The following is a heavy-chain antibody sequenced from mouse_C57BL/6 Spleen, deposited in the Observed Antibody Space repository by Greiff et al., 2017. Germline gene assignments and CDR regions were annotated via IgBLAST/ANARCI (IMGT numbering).Heavy chain of an antibody. D-gene: IGHD2-3*01. CDR2: ISDGGSYT. CDR3: ARDGYYEDGYYAMDY. CDR1: GFTFSSYA. Sequence: EVMLVESGGGLVKPGGSLKLSCAASGFTFSSYAMSWVRQTPEKRLEWVATISDGGSYTYYPDNVKGRFTISRDNAKNNLYLQMSHLKSEDTAMYYCARDGYYEDGYYAMDYWGQGTSVTVSS. V-gene: IGHV5-4*01. J-gene: IGHJ4*01.